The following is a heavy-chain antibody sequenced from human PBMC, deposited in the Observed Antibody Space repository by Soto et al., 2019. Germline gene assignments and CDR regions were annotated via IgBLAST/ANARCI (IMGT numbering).Heavy chain of an antibody. Sequence: ASVKVSCKASGYRFTSYGMSWVRQAPGQGLEWMGWISPYDGNTKYAQILQGRVSMTTDTSTKTAYMEVRSLRSDDTAVYYCARGGYYDSSGSRNYHYYGMNVWGQGTTVTVSS. D-gene: IGHD3-22*01. CDR3: ARGGYYDSSGSRNYHYYGMNV. CDR2: ISPYDGNT. CDR1: GYRFTSYG. J-gene: IGHJ6*02. V-gene: IGHV1-18*01.